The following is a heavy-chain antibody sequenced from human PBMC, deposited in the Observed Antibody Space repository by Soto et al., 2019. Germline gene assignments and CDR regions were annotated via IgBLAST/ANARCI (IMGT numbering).Heavy chain of an antibody. CDR1: GFTFSSYA. V-gene: IGHV3-30-3*01. CDR2: ISYDGSNK. Sequence: GGSRRLSCAASGFTFSSYAMHWVRQAPGKGLEWVAVISYDGSNKYYAESVKGRFTISRDNSKNKLYLQMNSLRAEDTAVYYCARDILAGPYYYYYYGMDVWGQGTTVTVSS. D-gene: IGHD5-12*01. J-gene: IGHJ6*02. CDR3: ARDILAGPYYYYYYGMDV.